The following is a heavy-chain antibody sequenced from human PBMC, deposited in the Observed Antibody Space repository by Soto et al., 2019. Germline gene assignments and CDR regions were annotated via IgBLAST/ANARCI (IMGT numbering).Heavy chain of an antibody. V-gene: IGHV3-74*01. CDR1: GFTFSSYW. Sequence: GGTLRLSCAASGFTFSSYWMRCVRQAPGKGLVWVSRINGDGGGTFYADSVKGRLTISRDNAKNTLYLQMNSLRAEDTAVYYCARGFQQWLASDYWGQGTLVTVSS. CDR3: ARGFQQWLASDY. CDR2: INGDGGGT. D-gene: IGHD6-19*01. J-gene: IGHJ4*02.